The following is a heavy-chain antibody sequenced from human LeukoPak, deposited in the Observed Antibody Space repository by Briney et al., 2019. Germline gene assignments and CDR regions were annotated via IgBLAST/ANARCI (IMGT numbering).Heavy chain of an antibody. Sequence: SETLSLTCTVSGGSVSSGSYYWSWIRQSPGKGLEWIGYIYSSGSTNYNPSLKSRVTISVDMSKNQFSLKLSSVTAADTAVYYCARNTLSGTYRVDYWGQGTLVTXSS. CDR2: IYSSGST. D-gene: IGHD1-26*01. CDR3: ARNTLSGTYRVDY. J-gene: IGHJ4*02. CDR1: GGSVSSGSYY. V-gene: IGHV4-61*01.